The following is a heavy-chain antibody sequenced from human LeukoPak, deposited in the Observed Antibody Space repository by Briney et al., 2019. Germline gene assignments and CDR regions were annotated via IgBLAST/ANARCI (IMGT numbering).Heavy chain of an antibody. J-gene: IGHJ3*02. CDR2: IYYSGST. CDR1: GGSISSYY. D-gene: IGHD3-10*01. CDR3: ARMGGITMIRGVLSAFDI. Sequence: SETLSLTCTVSGGSISSYYWSWIRQPPGKGLEWIGYIYYSGSTNHNPSLRSRVTFPIDTSKNQCSLKLTSVTAADTAVYYCARMGGITMIRGVLSAFDIWGQGTAVTVSS. V-gene: IGHV4-59*01.